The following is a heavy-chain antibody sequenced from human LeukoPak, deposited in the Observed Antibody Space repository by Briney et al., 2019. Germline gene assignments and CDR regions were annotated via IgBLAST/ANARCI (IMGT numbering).Heavy chain of an antibody. D-gene: IGHD1-26*01. CDR3: AKDALVGVRAAE. Sequence: GGSLRLSCAASGFIFSDFGMNWVRQAPGRGLEWLAFIRFDGAYDYYLDSVKGRFTISRDNSKNTLYLQMNSLRAEDTAVYHCAKDALVGVRAAEWGQGTLVTVSS. CDR2: IRFDGAYD. CDR1: GFIFSDFG. V-gene: IGHV3-30*02. J-gene: IGHJ4*02.